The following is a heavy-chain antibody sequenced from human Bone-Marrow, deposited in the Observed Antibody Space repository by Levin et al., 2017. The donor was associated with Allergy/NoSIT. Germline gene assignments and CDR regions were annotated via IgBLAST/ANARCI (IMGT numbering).Heavy chain of an antibody. V-gene: IGHV3-9*01. Sequence: PGGSLRLSCAASGFSFDDCAMHWVRQVPGKGLEWVARISWNSGNIDYADSVKGRFTISRDNAKKSLYLQMNSVRLEDAALYYCAKDNSSDSDGWPLDHWGQGTLVTVSS. D-gene: IGHD5-24*01. CDR2: ISWNSGNI. CDR1: GFSFDDCA. J-gene: IGHJ4*02. CDR3: AKDNSSDSDGWPLDH.